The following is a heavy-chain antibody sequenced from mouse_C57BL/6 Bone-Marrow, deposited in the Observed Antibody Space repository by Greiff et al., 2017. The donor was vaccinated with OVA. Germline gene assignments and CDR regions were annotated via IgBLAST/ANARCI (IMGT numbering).Heavy chain of an antibody. J-gene: IGHJ4*01. CDR3: ARWGDYEENYAMDY. CDR1: GYTFTDYY. Sequence: LVESGAELVRPGASVKLSCKASGYTFTDYYINWVKQRPGQGLEWIARIYPGSGNTYYNEKFKGKATLTAEKSSSTAYMQLSSLTSEDSAVYFCARWGDYEENYAMDYWGQGTSVTVSS. CDR2: IYPGSGNT. V-gene: IGHV1-76*01. D-gene: IGHD2-4*01.